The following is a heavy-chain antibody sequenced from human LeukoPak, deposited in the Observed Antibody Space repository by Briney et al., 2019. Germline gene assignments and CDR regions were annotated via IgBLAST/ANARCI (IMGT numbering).Heavy chain of an antibody. CDR2: ISGSGGST. CDR3: AKEGPNSGYDWVVDYYYGMDV. CDR1: GFTFSSYA. J-gene: IGHJ6*02. Sequence: GGSLRLSCAASGFTFSSYAMSWVRQAPGKGLEWVAVISGSGGSTYYADSVKGRFTISRDNSKNTLYLQMNSLRAEDTAVYYCAKEGPNSGYDWVVDYYYGMDVWGQGTTVTVSS. V-gene: IGHV3-23*01. D-gene: IGHD5-12*01.